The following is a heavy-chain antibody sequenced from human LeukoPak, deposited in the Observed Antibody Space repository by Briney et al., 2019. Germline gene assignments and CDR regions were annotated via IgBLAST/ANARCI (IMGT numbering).Heavy chain of an antibody. CDR2: ISYDGSNK. J-gene: IGHJ4*02. CDR3: ARDWGYCSGGSCYSFDY. CDR1: GFTFSSCA. Sequence: SGGSLRLSCAAPGFTFSSCAMHWVRQAPGKGLEWVAVISYDGSNKYYADSVKGRFTISRDNSKNTLYLQMNSLRAEDTAVYYCARDWGYCSGGSCYSFDYWGQGTLVTVSS. D-gene: IGHD2-15*01. V-gene: IGHV3-30*04.